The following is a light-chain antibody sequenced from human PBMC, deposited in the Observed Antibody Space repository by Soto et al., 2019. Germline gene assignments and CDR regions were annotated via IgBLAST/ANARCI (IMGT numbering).Light chain of an antibody. V-gene: IGKV3-11*01. CDR3: QQRSNWLWT. J-gene: IGKJ1*01. Sequence: DIVLTQSPATLSLSPGERATLSCRASQSVSSYLAWYQQKPGQAPRLLIYDASNRATGIPARFSGSGSGTDFTLTISSLEPEDFAVDYCQQRSNWLWTFGQGTKVESK. CDR1: QSVSSY. CDR2: DAS.